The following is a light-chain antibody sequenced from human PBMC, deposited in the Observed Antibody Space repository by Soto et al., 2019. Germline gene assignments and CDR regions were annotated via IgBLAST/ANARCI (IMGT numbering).Light chain of an antibody. Sequence: VLTQPASVSGSPGQSITISCTGTSSDVGGYNYVSWYQQHPGKAPKLMIYEVSNRPSGVSNRLSGSKSGNTASLTISGLQDEEEADYYCSSYKSRSTYVFGTGTKVTV. CDR2: EVS. V-gene: IGLV2-14*01. J-gene: IGLJ1*01. CDR1: SSDVGGYNY. CDR3: SSYKSRSTYV.